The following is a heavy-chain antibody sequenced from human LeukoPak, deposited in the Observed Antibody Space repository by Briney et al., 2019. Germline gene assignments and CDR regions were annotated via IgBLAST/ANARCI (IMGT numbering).Heavy chain of an antibody. D-gene: IGHD6-19*01. Sequence: GGSLRLSCAASGFTFSRYWMSWVRQAPGKGLEWVSSISSSSSYIYYADSVKGRFTISRDNAKNSLYLQMNSLRAEDTAVYYCARDHGAVAGLFDYWGQGTLVTVSS. V-gene: IGHV3-21*01. CDR3: ARDHGAVAGLFDY. CDR2: ISSSSSYI. J-gene: IGHJ4*02. CDR1: GFTFSRYW.